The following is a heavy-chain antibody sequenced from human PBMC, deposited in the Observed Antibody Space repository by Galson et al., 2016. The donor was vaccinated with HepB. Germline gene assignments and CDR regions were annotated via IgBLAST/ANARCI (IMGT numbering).Heavy chain of an antibody. CDR3: AGGDGYNSNYFDY. V-gene: IGHV5-51*01. D-gene: IGHD5-24*01. J-gene: IGHJ4*02. CDR2: VYPGASDT. Sequence: QSGAEVTKPGESLQISCTGSGYSFPNYWIGWVRQMPGKGLEWRGIVYPGASDTRYSPSFQGQVTISVDKSISTAYLQWSSLKASDTAMYYCAGGDGYNSNYFDYWGQGTLVTVSS. CDR1: GYSFPNYW.